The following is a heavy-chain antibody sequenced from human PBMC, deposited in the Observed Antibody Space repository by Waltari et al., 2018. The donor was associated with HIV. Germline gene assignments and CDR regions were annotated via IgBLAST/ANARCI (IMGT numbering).Heavy chain of an antibody. CDR1: GYSFTSYW. Sequence: EVQLVQSGAEVKKHGESLKISCKGSGYSFTSYWIGWVRQMPGKALEWMGIIYPGDSDTRYRPSFQGQVTISADKSISTAYLQSSSLKASDTAMYYCARRKERLLQSRAVDIWGQGTMVTVSS. CDR3: ARRKERLLQSRAVDI. D-gene: IGHD2-21*01. J-gene: IGHJ3*02. V-gene: IGHV5-51*01. CDR2: IYPGDSDT.